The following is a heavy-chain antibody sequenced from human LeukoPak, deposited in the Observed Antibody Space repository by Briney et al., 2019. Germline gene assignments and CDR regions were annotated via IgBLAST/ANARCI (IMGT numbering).Heavy chain of an antibody. CDR1: GYTFTDHY. CDR3: ARGILPWEPLDY. J-gene: IGHJ4*02. D-gene: IGHD1-26*01. V-gene: IGHV1-2*02. Sequence: ASVKVSCKASGYTFTDHYMHWVRQAPGQGLEWMGWINLNSGGTNYAQKFQGRVTMTRDTSISTAHMELSSLRSDGTAVYYCARGILPWEPLDYWGQGTLVTVSS. CDR2: INLNSGGT.